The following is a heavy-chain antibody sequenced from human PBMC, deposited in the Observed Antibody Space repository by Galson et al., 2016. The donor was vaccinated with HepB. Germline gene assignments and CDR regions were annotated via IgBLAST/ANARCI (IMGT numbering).Heavy chain of an antibody. CDR2: ISHDGSVT. Sequence: SLRLSCAASGFTFSSYVMHWVRQTPGKGLVWVSRISHDGSVTTYADSVKGRFTISRDNAKNTLYLQMNSLRAEDTAAYYCERDRNLIFYDYWGQGALVTVSS. CDR1: GFTFSSYV. CDR3: ERDRNLIFYDY. D-gene: IGHD3/OR15-3a*01. V-gene: IGHV3-74*03. J-gene: IGHJ4*02.